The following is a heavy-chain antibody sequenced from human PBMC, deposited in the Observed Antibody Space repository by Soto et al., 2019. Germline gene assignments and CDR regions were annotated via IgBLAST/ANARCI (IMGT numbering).Heavy chain of an antibody. Sequence: SETLSLTCTVSGGSISSSNYYSGWIRQPPGKGLEWIGYIYYSGSTYYNPSLKSRVTISVDTSKNQFSLKLSSVTAADTAVYYCARGSYYYDSSGYHHYWGQGTLVTVSS. CDR2: IYYSGST. D-gene: IGHD3-22*01. J-gene: IGHJ4*02. CDR3: ARGSYYYDSSGYHHY. V-gene: IGHV4-30-4*08. CDR1: GGSISSSNYY.